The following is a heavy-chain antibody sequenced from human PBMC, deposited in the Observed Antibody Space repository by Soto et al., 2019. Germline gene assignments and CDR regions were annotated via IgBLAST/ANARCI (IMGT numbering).Heavy chain of an antibody. CDR3: ARADEWEYCSSTSFYPNIHFVY. CDR1: GDSVSSNSAA. J-gene: IGHJ4*02. CDR2: TYYRSKWYN. Sequence: PSQTLSLTCAISGDSVSSNSAAWNWIRQSPSRGLEWLGRTYYRSKWYNDYAVSVKSRITINPDTSKNQFSLQLNSVTPEDAAVYYCARADEWEYCSSTSFYPNIHFVYWGKGTLVTVST. D-gene: IGHD2-2*01. V-gene: IGHV6-1*01.